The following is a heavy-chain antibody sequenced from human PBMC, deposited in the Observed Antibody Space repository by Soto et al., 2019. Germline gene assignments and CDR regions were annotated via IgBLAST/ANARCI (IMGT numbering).Heavy chain of an antibody. Sequence: GGSLRLSCAASGFIFKMYWMHWVRQSPGKGLVWISRIYNDGTYSDYADSVRGRFTISRDNAKNTLYLQMDSLRAEDTAVYYCTRAGNYRFDYWGQGTLVTSPQ. CDR2: IYNDGTYS. J-gene: IGHJ4*02. V-gene: IGHV3-74*01. CDR1: GFIFKMYW. CDR3: TRAGNYRFDY. D-gene: IGHD1-7*01.